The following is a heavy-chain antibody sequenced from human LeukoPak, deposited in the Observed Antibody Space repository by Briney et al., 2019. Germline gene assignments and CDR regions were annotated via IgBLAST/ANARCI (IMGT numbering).Heavy chain of an antibody. D-gene: IGHD3-10*01. J-gene: IGHJ4*02. CDR2: IVVGSGNT. Sequence: SVKVSCKASGFTFISSAMQWVRQARGQRLEWMGWIVVGSGNTNYAQKFQERVTINRDMSTRTAYMELSSLRFEDTAVYYCAAIASPGEGAGSFDYWGQGTLVTVSS. CDR3: AAIASPGEGAGSFDY. V-gene: IGHV1-58*02. CDR1: GFTFISSA.